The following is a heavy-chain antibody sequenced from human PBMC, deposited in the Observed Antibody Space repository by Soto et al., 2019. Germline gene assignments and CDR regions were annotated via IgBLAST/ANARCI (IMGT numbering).Heavy chain of an antibody. V-gene: IGHV4-30-4*01. J-gene: IGHJ4*02. CDR2: IYYDGRT. Sequence: QVQLQESGPGLVKPSQTLSLTCTVSGASISSGYWSWIRQSPGKGLEWIGYIYYDGRTHYNPSVRRRVIISVDTSKDPFSLLLTSVAAADTAVYHCARSGVGDSPRYFWFYFDYWGQGSLVTVSS. D-gene: IGHD3-3*01. CDR1: GASISSGY. CDR3: ARSGVGDSPRYFWFYFDY.